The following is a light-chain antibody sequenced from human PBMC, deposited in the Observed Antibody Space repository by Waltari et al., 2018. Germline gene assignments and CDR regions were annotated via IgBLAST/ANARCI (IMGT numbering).Light chain of an antibody. Sequence: QSALTQPASVSGSPGQSITLSCTGSTSAGAVNKFFSWYQQHPGKAPNLLIYAVSHRPSGVSPRFSGSKSANTAALTISGLQADDEADYYCSSFTSSTSGIFGGGTKVTV. CDR3: SSFTSSTSGI. CDR1: TSAGAVNKF. CDR2: AVS. J-gene: IGLJ2*01. V-gene: IGLV2-14*03.